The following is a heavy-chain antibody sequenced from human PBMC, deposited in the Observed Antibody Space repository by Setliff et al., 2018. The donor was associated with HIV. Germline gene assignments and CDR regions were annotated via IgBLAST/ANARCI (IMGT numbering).Heavy chain of an antibody. CDR2: ISYDSRFI. CDR3: ARDRASSGYYARFDH. V-gene: IGHV3-21*01. J-gene: IGHJ4*02. D-gene: IGHD3-22*01. Sequence: GGSLRLSCAASGFTFSNYNMNWVRQAPGKGLEWVSSISYDSRFIYHADSMKGRFTISRDNAKKLVYLQMNSLRAEDTAIYYCARDRASSGYYARFDHCGQGTLVTVSS. CDR1: GFTFSNYN.